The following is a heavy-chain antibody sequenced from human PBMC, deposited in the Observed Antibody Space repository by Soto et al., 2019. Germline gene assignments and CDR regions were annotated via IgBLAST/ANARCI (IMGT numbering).Heavy chain of an antibody. D-gene: IGHD6-6*01. Sequence: SETLSLTCTVSGGSISSYYWSWIRQPPGKGLEWIGYIYYSGSTNYNPSLKSRVTISVDTSKNQFSLKLSSVTAADMAVYYCARHPPEGGPRSIDNRFDPWGQGTLVT. J-gene: IGHJ5*02. V-gene: IGHV4-59*08. CDR3: ARHPPEGGPRSIDNRFDP. CDR2: IYYSGST. CDR1: GGSISSYY.